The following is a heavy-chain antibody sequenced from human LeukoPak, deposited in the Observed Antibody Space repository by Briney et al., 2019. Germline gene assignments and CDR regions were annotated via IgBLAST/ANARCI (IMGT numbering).Heavy chain of an antibody. Sequence: GGSLRLSCAASGFTFSSCSMNWVRQAPGKGLEWVSSISSSSYIYYADSVKGRFTISRDNAKNSLYLQMNSLRAEDTAVYYCARAGHISFKDWGQGTLVTVSS. J-gene: IGHJ4*02. V-gene: IGHV3-21*01. CDR3: ARAGHISFKD. CDR1: GFTFSSCS. D-gene: IGHD2-21*01. CDR2: ISSSSYI.